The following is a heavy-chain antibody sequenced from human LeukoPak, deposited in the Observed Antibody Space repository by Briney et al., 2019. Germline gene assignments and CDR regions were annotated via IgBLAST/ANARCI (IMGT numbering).Heavy chain of an antibody. D-gene: IGHD5-18*01. CDR3: ARRHSYGLDY. Sequence: WMCIFYPGYSDTRYTPSFQGQVTISADKSISNAYLQWSSLKASDTAMYYCARRHSYGLDYWGQGTLVTVSS. J-gene: IGHJ4*02. V-gene: IGHV5-51*01. CDR2: FYPGYSDT.